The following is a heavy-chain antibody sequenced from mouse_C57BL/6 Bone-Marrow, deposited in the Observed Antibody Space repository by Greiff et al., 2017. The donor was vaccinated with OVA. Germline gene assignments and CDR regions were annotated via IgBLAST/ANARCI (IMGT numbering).Heavy chain of an antibody. J-gene: IGHJ2*01. CDR2: IDPETGGT. CDR1: GYTFTDYE. CDR3: TRWGLYYFDY. Sequence: VQLQQSGAELVRPGASVTLSCKASGYTFTDYEMHWVKQTPVHGLEWIGAIDPETGGTAYNQKFTGKAILTADKSSSTAYMELRSLTSEDSAVYYFTRWGLYYFDYWGQGTTLTVSS. V-gene: IGHV1-15*01.